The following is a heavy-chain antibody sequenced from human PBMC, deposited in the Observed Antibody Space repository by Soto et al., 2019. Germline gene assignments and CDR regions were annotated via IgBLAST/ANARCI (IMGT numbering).Heavy chain of an antibody. Sequence: GSLRLSCAASGFSLRSYVMNWVRQAPGKGLEWVSAISGGGDITYYADSVKGRFTISRDNSKNTLFLQMNSLGAEDTAIYYCVKTSSGWYNFDYWGQGTLVTVSS. J-gene: IGHJ4*02. CDR2: ISGGGDIT. V-gene: IGHV3-23*01. D-gene: IGHD6-19*01. CDR3: VKTSSGWYNFDY. CDR1: GFSLRSYV.